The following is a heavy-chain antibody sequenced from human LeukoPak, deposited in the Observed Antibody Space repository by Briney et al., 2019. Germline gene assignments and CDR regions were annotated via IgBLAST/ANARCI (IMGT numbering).Heavy chain of an antibody. J-gene: IGHJ6*03. D-gene: IGHD3-3*01. CDR1: GFTFSSYG. CDR3: AKDPDFWSGGYMDV. V-gene: IGHV3-33*06. Sequence: GGSLRLSCAASGFTFSSYGMHWVRQAPGKGLEWVAVIWYDGSNKYYADSVKGRFTISRDNSKNTLYLQMNSLRAEDTAVYYCAKDPDFWSGGYMDVWGKGTTVTVSS. CDR2: IWYDGSNK.